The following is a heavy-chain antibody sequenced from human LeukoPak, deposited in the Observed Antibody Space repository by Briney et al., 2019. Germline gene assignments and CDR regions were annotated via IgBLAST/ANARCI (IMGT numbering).Heavy chain of an antibody. CDR3: VRDQFYAFDV. V-gene: IGHV3-48*02. CDR2: ITASGTAM. Sequence: GGSLRLSCAASGFTFSSYSMNWVRQAPGKGLEWVSHITASGTAMFYADSVKGRFTISRDNAKNSLYLQMNSLRDEDTAVYYCVRDQFYAFDVWGQGTMVTVSS. CDR1: GFTFSSYS. J-gene: IGHJ3*01.